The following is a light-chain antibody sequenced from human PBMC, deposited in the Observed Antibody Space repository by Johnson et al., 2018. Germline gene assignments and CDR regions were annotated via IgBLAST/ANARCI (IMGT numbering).Light chain of an antibody. Sequence: QSVLTQPPSVSAAPGQKVTISCSGSSSNIGNNYVSWYQQLPGTVPKLLIYENNKRPSGIPDRFSGSKSGTSATLGITGLQTGDEADYYCGTWDSSLSAGNVFATGTKGTVL. V-gene: IGLV1-51*02. CDR2: ENN. CDR1: SSNIGNNY. CDR3: GTWDSSLSAGNV. J-gene: IGLJ1*01.